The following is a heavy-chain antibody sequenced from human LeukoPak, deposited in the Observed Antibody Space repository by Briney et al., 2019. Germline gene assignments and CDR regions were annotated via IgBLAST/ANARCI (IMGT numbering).Heavy chain of an antibody. D-gene: IGHD3-3*01. V-gene: IGHV3-43*01. CDR2: ISWDGGST. J-gene: IGHJ6*03. CDR1: GFTFDDYT. Sequence: GGSLRLSCAASGFTFDDYTMRWVRQAPGKGLEWVSLISWDGGSTYYADSVKGRFTISRDNSKNSLYLQMNSLRTEDTALYYCAKEKVDDFWSGSRRGGWGLMDVWGKGTTVTVSS. CDR3: AKEKVDDFWSGSRRGGWGLMDV.